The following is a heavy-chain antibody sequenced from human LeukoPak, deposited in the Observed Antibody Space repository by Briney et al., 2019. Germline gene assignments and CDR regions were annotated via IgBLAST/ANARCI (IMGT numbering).Heavy chain of an antibody. D-gene: IGHD3-22*01. J-gene: IGHJ6*02. CDR1: GFTFSSYE. Sequence: PGGSLRLSCAASGFTFSSYEMNWVRQAPGKGLEWVSYISSSGSTIYYADSVKGRFTSSRDNAKNSLYLQMNSLRAEDTAVYYCAREEIVVVITGYYYYGMDVWGQGTTVTVSS. V-gene: IGHV3-48*03. CDR3: AREEIVVVITGYYYYGMDV. CDR2: ISSSGSTI.